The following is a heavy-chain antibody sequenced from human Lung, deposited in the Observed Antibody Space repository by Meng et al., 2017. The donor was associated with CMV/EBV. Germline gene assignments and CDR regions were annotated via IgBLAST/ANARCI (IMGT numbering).Heavy chain of an antibody. J-gene: IGHJ2*01. CDR2: IYWDDDK. CDR3: AHGEPNWGVHWYFDL. D-gene: IGHD7-27*01. CDR1: GFSLSTSGVG. V-gene: IGHV2-5*02. Sequence: QITFKESVPTLVKPTQTLTLTCTFSGFSLSTSGVGVGWIRQPPGKALEWLALIYWDDDKRYSPSLKSRLTITKDTSKNQVVLTMTNMDPVDTATYYCAHGEPNWGVHWYFDLWGRGTLFNVSS.